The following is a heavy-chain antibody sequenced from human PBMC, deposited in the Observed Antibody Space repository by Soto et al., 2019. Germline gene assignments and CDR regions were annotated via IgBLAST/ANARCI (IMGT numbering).Heavy chain of an antibody. D-gene: IGHD2-15*01. J-gene: IGHJ5*02. Sequence: SETLSLTCTVSGGSVSSGSYYWSWIRQPPGKGLEWIGYIYYSGSTNYSPSLKSRVTISVDTSKNQFSLKLSSVTAADTAVYYCARDHPGYCSGGSCYSGWLDPWGQGTLVTVSS. CDR3: ARDHPGYCSGGSCYSGWLDP. CDR1: GGSVSSGSYY. V-gene: IGHV4-61*01. CDR2: IYYSGST.